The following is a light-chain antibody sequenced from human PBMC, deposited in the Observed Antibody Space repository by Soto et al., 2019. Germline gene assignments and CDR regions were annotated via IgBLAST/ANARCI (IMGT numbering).Light chain of an antibody. CDR2: GAS. CDR3: QQYGSSQWT. J-gene: IGKJ1*01. Sequence: ETVWTQSPGTLSLSPGERATLSCRASQSVSSSYLAWYQQNPGQAPRLLIYGASSRATGIPDRFSGSGSGTDFTLTISRLEPEDFAVYYCQQYGSSQWTFGQGTK. CDR1: QSVSSSY. V-gene: IGKV3-20*01.